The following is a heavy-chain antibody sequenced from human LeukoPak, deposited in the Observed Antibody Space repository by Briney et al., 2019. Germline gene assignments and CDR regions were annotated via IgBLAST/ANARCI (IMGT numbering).Heavy chain of an antibody. V-gene: IGHV3-21*01. CDR3: ARTAKYSRSSLFDY. CDR1: GFTFSSYS. J-gene: IGHJ4*02. CDR2: IISSSSYI. Sequence: GGSLRLSCAASGFTFSSYSMNWVRHAPGKGLEWVSSIISSSSYIYYADSVKGRFTISRDNAKNSLYLQMNSLRAEDTAVYYCARTAKYSRSSLFDYWGQGTLVTVSS. D-gene: IGHD6-6*01.